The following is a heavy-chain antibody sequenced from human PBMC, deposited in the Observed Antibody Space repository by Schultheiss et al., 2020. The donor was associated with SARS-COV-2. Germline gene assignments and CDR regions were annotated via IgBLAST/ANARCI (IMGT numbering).Heavy chain of an antibody. J-gene: IGHJ6*03. CDR2: IYTSGST. CDR3: ARGVPTYYYYYMDV. CDR1: GGSISSYY. V-gene: IGHV4-4*07. Sequence: GSLRLSCTVSGGSISSYYWSWIRQPAGKGLEWIGRIYTSGSTNYNPSLKSRVTMSVDTSKNQFSLKLSSVTAADTAVYYCARGVPTYYYYYMDVWGKGTTVTVSS.